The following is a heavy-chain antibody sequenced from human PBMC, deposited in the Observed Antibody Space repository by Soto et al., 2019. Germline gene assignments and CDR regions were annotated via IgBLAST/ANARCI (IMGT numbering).Heavy chain of an antibody. D-gene: IGHD3-9*01. CDR3: ARVNDILTGIPSDY. CDR2: MNPNSGNT. Sequence: GASVKVSCKASGYTFTSYDINWVRQATGQGLEWMGWMNPNSGNTGYAQKFQGRVTMTRNTSISTAYMELSSLRSEDTAVYYCARVNDILTGIPSDYWGQGTLVTVSS. J-gene: IGHJ4*02. CDR1: GYTFTSYD. V-gene: IGHV1-8*01.